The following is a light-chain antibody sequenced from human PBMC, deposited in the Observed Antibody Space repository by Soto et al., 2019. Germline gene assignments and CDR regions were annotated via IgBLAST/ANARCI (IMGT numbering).Light chain of an antibody. V-gene: IGKV3-20*01. CDR2: GAS. CDR1: QSIRSIY. CDR3: QQYGRSPGT. Sequence: VLTQSQGTLSLSPSELTALXGRASQSIRSIYLAWYQQKPGKAPRLRIYGASSRATGIPDRFSGSGSGTDFTLTIRSLQPGDFAVYYCQQYGRSPGTFGQGTKVDI. J-gene: IGKJ1*01.